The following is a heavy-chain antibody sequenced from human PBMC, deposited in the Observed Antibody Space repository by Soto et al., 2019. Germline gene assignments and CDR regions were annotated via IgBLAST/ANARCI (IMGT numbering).Heavy chain of an antibody. J-gene: IGHJ6*02. V-gene: IGHV1-3*05. Sequence: QVQLVQSGAEEKKPGASVKVSSKASGYTFTSYAMHWVRQAPGQRLEWMGWINAGNGNTKYSQKFQGRVTITRDTSASTAYMELSSLRSEDTAVYYCAREYDFWSGYYSGYYYGMDVWGQGTTVTVSS. CDR3: AREYDFWSGYYSGYYYGMDV. CDR2: INAGNGNT. CDR1: GYTFTSYA. D-gene: IGHD3-3*01.